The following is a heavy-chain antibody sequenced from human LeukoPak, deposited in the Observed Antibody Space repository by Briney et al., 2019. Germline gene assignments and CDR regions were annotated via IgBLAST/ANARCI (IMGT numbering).Heavy chain of an antibody. CDR3: ARQTGTTWTYYYYMDV. D-gene: IGHD1-7*01. V-gene: IGHV4-34*01. Sequence: SETLSLTCAVYGGSFSGYYWSWIRQPPGKGLEWIGYIYYSGSTYYNPSLKSRVTISVDTSKNQFSLKLSSVTAADTAVYYCARQTGTTWTYYYYMDVWGKGTTVTVSS. CDR2: IYYSGST. J-gene: IGHJ6*03. CDR1: GGSFSGYY.